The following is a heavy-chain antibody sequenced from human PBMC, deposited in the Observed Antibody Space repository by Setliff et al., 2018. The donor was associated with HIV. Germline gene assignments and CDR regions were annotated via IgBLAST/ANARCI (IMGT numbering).Heavy chain of an antibody. CDR3: VRGPQFTPH. V-gene: IGHV3-20*04. Sequence: GGSLRLSCAASRFTFSNHWMSWVRQAPGKGLEWVSGISWNIFNIAYADSVKGRFTISRDNAKNSLYLQMNRLRADDTAVYYCVRGPQFTPHWGQGTLVTVSS. CDR2: ISWNIFNI. CDR1: RFTFSNHW. D-gene: IGHD3-16*01. J-gene: IGHJ4*02.